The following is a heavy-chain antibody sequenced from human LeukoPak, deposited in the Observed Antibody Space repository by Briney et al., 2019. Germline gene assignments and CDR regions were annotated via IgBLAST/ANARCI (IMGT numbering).Heavy chain of an antibody. CDR3: ARHMSNYDFWSGYYAYNWFDP. V-gene: IGHV4-39*01. J-gene: IGHJ5*02. Sequence: PSETLSLTCTVSGVSISSSSYYWGWIRQPPGKGLEWIGSIYYSGSTYYNPSLKSRVTISVDTSKNQFSLKLSSVTAADTAVYYCARHMSNYDFWSGYYAYNWFDPWGQGTLVTVSS. CDR1: GVSISSSSYY. D-gene: IGHD3-3*01. CDR2: IYYSGST.